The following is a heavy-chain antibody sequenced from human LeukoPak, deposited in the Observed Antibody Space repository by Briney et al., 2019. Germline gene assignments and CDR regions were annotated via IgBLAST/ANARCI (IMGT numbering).Heavy chain of an antibody. J-gene: IGHJ5*02. CDR2: IYYSGST. CDR1: GGSISSYY. V-gene: IGHV4-59*12. Sequence: SETLSLTCTVSGGSISSYYWSWIRQPPGKGLEWIGYIYYSGSTNYNPSLKSRVTISVDRSKNQFSLKLSSVTAADTAVYYCARSQYGYSGYDSWGQGTLVTVSS. D-gene: IGHD5-12*01. CDR3: ARSQYGYSGYDS.